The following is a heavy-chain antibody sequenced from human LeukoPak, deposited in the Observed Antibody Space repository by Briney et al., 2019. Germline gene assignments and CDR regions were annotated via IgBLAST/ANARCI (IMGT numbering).Heavy chain of an antibody. J-gene: IGHJ4*02. V-gene: IGHV3-23*01. CDR2: ISGSGGST. CDR1: GLTFGSDA. D-gene: IGHD3-22*01. Sequence: QSEGWLRLACAATGLTFGSDAMSVVRQAPRKGLEWVSAISGSGGSTYYADSVKDRFTISRDNSKNTLYLQMNSLRAEDTAVYYCAKGSYYDSSGSYLDYWGQGTLVTVSS. CDR3: AKGSYYDSSGSYLDY.